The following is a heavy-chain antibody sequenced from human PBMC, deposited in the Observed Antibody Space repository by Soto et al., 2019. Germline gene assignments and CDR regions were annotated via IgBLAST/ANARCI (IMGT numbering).Heavy chain of an antibody. CDR1: GYTFTTYG. V-gene: IGHV1-18*01. D-gene: IGHD3-10*01. CDR2: ISTFNGKT. Sequence: ASVKVSCTASGYTFTTYGISWVRQAPGQGLEWMGWISTFNGKTEYAQNLQGRVTMTTDTSTSTAHMELRNLTSDDTAVYYCARVFGDFDYWGQGTLVTVSS. J-gene: IGHJ4*02. CDR3: ARVFGDFDY.